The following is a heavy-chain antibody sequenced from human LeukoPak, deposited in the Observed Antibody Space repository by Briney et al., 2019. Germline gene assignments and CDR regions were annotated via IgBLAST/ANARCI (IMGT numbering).Heavy chain of an antibody. J-gene: IGHJ4*02. V-gene: IGHV1-18*01. Sequence: ASVKVSCRASGGTFSSYAISWVRQAPGQGLEWMGWISAYSGNTNYAQNFQGRVTMTTDTSTSTAYMELRSLRSDDTAVYYCARYYDSSGYYYLDYWGQGTLVTVSS. CDR2: ISAYSGNT. D-gene: IGHD3-22*01. CDR1: GGTFSSYA. CDR3: ARYYDSSGYYYLDY.